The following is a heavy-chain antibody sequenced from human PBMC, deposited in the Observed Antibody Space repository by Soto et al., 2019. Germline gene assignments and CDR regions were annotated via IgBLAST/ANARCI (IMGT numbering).Heavy chain of an antibody. V-gene: IGHV3-11*01. CDR1: GFTFSDYY. D-gene: IGHD1-26*01. Sequence: GGSQRLSCAASGFTFSDYYVSWIRQAPGKGLEWVSYISSSGSTIYYADSVKGRFTISRDNAKNSLYLQMNSLRAEDTAVYYCASGGYYLLSFDIWGQGTMVTVSS. CDR2: ISSSGSTI. CDR3: ASGGYYLLSFDI. J-gene: IGHJ3*02.